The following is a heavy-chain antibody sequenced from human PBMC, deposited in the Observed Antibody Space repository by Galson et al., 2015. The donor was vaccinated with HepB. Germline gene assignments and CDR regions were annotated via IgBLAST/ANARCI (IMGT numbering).Heavy chain of an antibody. J-gene: IGHJ4*02. V-gene: IGHV3-64D*06. CDR3: VKDHTQSAVAGPYDY. Sequence: SLRLSCAASGFTFSSYAMHWVRQAPGKGLEYVSAISSNGGSTYYADSVKGRFTISRDNSKNTLYLQMSSLRAEDTAVYYCVKDHTQSAVAGPYDYWGQGTLVTVSS. D-gene: IGHD6-19*01. CDR2: ISSNGGST. CDR1: GFTFSSYA.